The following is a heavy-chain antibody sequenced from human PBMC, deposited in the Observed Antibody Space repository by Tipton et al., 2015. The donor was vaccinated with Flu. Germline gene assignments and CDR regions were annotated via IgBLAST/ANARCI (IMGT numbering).Heavy chain of an antibody. J-gene: IGHJ3*02. D-gene: IGHD3-3*01. V-gene: IGHV4-30-4*01. CDR1: GGSISSGDYY. CDR3: ARALPPITIFGVVIRNDAFDI. Sequence: TLSLTCTVSGGSISSGDYYWSWIRQPPGKGLEWIGYIYYGGSTYYNPSLKSRVTISVDTSKNQFSLKLSSVTAADTAVYYCARALPPITIFGVVIRNDAFDIWGQGTMVTVSS. CDR2: IYYGGST.